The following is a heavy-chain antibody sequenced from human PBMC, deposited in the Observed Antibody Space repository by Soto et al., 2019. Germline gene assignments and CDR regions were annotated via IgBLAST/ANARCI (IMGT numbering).Heavy chain of an antibody. D-gene: IGHD2-15*01. V-gene: IGHV1-18*01. CDR2: ISAYNGNT. CDR3: AKSSPYYYYGMDV. CDR1: GCTFTSYG. J-gene: IGHJ6*02. Sequence: ASVKVSCKASGCTFTSYGISWVRQAPGQGLEWMGWISAYNGNTNYAQKLQGRVTMTTDTSTSTAYMELRSLRSDDTAVYYCAKSSPYYYYGMDVWGQGTTVTVS.